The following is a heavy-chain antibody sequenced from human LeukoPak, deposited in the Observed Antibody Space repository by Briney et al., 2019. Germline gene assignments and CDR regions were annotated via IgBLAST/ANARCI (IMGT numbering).Heavy chain of an antibody. D-gene: IGHD2-15*01. CDR2: ISGSGGST. Sequence: GGSLRLSCAASGFTFSSYAMSWVRQAPGKGLEWVSAISGSGGSTYYADSVKGRFTISRDNSKNTLYLQMNSLRAEDTAVYYCAKRSVVELLHPEVWGLTYYYMDVWGKGTTVTVSS. J-gene: IGHJ6*03. CDR3: AKRSVVELLHPEVWGLTYYYMDV. V-gene: IGHV3-23*01. CDR1: GFTFSSYA.